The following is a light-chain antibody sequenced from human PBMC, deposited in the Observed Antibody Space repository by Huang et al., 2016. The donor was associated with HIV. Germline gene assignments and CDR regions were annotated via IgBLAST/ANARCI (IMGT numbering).Light chain of an antibody. CDR2: DAS. CDR1: QSVSTY. CDR3: HQRSNWPPSIT. J-gene: IGKJ5*01. V-gene: IGKV3-11*01. Sequence: EIVLTQSPATLSLSPGERATLPCRASQSVSTYLAWYQQKPGQAPRLLIYDASIRATGIPARFSGSGSGTDFTLTISSLEPEDFAVYYCHQRSNWPPSITFGQGTRLEIK.